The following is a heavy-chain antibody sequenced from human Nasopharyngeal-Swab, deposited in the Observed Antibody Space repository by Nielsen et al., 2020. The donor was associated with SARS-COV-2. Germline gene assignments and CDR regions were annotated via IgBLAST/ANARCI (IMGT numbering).Heavy chain of an antibody. V-gene: IGHV3-9*01. D-gene: IGHD7-27*01. Sequence: GGSLRPSFAASGFPFDDYAMHWVRQFPGKGLEWVSIITWNGRIIRFADSVKGRFTTSRDNAKNSLYLQMNSLRTEDTALYYCVKGFNWGADDAFEMWGQGAMVTVSS. J-gene: IGHJ3*02. CDR2: ITWNGRII. CDR3: VKGFNWGADDAFEM. CDR1: GFPFDDYA.